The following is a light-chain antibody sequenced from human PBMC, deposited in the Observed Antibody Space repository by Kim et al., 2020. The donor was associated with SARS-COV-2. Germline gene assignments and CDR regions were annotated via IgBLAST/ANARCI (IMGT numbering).Light chain of an antibody. CDR1: NIGSQS. CDR3: QVWDSNSDHPI. Sequence: APGKTARITCGGNNIGSQSVHWHQQKPGQAPVLVIYYDTDRPSGIPERFSGSNSGNTATLAISSVEAGDEADYYCQVWDSNSDHPIFGGGTQLTVL. V-gene: IGLV3-21*04. J-gene: IGLJ2*01. CDR2: YDT.